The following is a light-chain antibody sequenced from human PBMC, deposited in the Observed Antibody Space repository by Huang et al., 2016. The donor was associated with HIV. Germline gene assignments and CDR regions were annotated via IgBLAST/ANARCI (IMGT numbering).Light chain of an antibody. CDR3: QQYNNWPPYT. J-gene: IGKJ2*01. Sequence: EIVMTQSPATLSVSPGERATLSCRASQSITTTLAWYQQKPGQAPSLLIYGASNRAAGIPARFSGSGAGTEFTLTISSLQSEDFALYYCQQYNNWPPYTFGQGTKLEIK. CDR1: QSITTT. V-gene: IGKV3-15*01. CDR2: GAS.